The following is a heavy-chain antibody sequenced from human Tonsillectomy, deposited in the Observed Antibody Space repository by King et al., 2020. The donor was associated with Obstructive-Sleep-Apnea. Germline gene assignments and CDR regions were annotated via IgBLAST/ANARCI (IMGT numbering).Heavy chain of an antibody. J-gene: IGHJ4*02. CDR2: FGTAGET. D-gene: IGHD1-1*01. CDR1: GFTFSDYD. V-gene: IGHV3-13*04. Sequence: VQLVESGGGVVQPGGSLRLSCEASGFTFSDYDMHWVRQVIGKGLEWVSVFGTAGETYYADSVKGRFTISRDNAKNSLYLQMNSLRAGDTAVYYCTRGGAVATSGEFDYWGQGIQVTVSS. CDR3: TRGGAVATSGEFDY.